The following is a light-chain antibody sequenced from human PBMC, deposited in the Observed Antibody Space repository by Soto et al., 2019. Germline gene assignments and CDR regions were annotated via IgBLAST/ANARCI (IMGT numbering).Light chain of an antibody. CDR1: QGVSRK. CDR2: GAS. CDR3: QQYHTWPIT. Sequence: DIVMTQSPATQSVTQGERVTFSCRASQGVSRKLAWYQHKPGQAPRLLISGASTGATGIPARFSGSGSGTEFTLTISSLQSEDCAIYYCQQYHTWPITFGGGTKVDI. J-gene: IGKJ4*01. V-gene: IGKV3-15*01.